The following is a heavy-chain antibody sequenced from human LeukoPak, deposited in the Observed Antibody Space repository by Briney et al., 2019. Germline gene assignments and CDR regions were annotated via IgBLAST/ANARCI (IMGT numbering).Heavy chain of an antibody. CDR3: ASEGRYWFDP. D-gene: IGHD1-14*01. J-gene: IGHJ5*02. Sequence: PSETLSLTCTVSGGSISSSSYYWGWIRQPPGKGLEWIGSIYYSGSTYYNPSLKSRVTISVDTSKNQFSLKLSSVTAADTAVYHCASEGRYWFDPWGQGTLVTVSS. V-gene: IGHV4-39*01. CDR1: GGSISSSSYY. CDR2: IYYSGST.